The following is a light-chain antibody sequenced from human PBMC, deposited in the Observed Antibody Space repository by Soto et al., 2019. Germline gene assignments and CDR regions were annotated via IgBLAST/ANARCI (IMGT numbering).Light chain of an antibody. CDR3: QHYNSYSEA. CDR2: KAS. J-gene: IGKJ1*01. Sequence: DIQITQSPSTLSSSVLERFTITCRASQSISSWLAWYQQKPGKAPKLLIYKASTLKSGVPSRFSGSGSGTEFTLTISSPQPDDFATYYCQHYNSYSEAFGQGTKVDIK. CDR1: QSISSW. V-gene: IGKV1-5*03.